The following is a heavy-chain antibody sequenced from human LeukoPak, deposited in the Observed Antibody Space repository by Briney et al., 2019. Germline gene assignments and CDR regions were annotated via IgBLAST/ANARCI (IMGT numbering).Heavy chain of an antibody. CDR2: IKQDGSEK. D-gene: IGHD3-22*01. Sequence: PGGSLRLSCAASGFTFSSYSMNWVRQAPGKGLEWVANIKQDGSEKYYVDSVKGRFTISRDNAKNSLYLQMNSLRAEDTAVYYCARKGQYYYDSSGYKQEYYYYGMDVWGQGPTVTVSS. V-gene: IGHV3-7*01. CDR3: ARKGQYYYDSSGYKQEYYYYGMDV. J-gene: IGHJ6*02. CDR1: GFTFSSYS.